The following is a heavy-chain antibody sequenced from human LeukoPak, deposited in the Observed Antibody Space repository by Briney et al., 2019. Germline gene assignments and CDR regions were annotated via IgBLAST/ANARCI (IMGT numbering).Heavy chain of an antibody. V-gene: IGHV4-39*01. CDR3: ARHRITIFAVPKCFDP. Sequence: PSETLSLTCAVYGGSFSGYYWGWIRQPPGKGLEWIGSIYYSGSTYHNPSLKSRVTISVDTSKNQSSLKPSSVTAADTAVYYCARHRITIFAVPKCFDPWGQGTLVTVSS. D-gene: IGHD3-3*01. CDR2: IYYSGST. CDR1: GGSFSGYY. J-gene: IGHJ5*02.